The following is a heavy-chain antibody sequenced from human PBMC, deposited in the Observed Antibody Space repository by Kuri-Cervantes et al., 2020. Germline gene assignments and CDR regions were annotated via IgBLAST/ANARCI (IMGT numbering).Heavy chain of an antibody. Sequence: ASVKVSCKASGYTFTSYDINWVRQATGQGLEWMGWMNPNSGNTGYAQKFQGRVTMTRNTSISTAYMELSSLRSEDTAVYYCARGRPLGIAVAGSYYHGMDVWGQGTTVTVSS. CDR2: MNPNSGNT. CDR3: ARGRPLGIAVAGSYYHGMDV. CDR1: GYTFTSYD. V-gene: IGHV1-8*01. D-gene: IGHD6-19*01. J-gene: IGHJ6*02.